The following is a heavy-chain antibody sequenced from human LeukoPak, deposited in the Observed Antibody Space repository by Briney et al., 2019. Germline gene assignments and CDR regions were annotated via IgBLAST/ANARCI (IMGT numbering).Heavy chain of an antibody. CDR1: GFTFSSYS. D-gene: IGHD2-2*01. CDR2: INSSSSYT. J-gene: IGHJ4*02. CDR3: ARDEFRAGRYQLQRWGKDY. Sequence: GGSLRLSCAASGFTFSSYSMNWVRQAPGKGLEWVSSINSSSSYTYYANSVKGRFTISRDNDKRSLYQQMSRLRAEETAVYYCARDEFRAGRYQLQRWGKDYWGQGTLVTVSS. V-gene: IGHV3-21*01.